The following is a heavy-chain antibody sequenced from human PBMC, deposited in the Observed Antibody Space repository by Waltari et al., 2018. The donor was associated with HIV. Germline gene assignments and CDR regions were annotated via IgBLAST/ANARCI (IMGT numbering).Heavy chain of an antibody. J-gene: IGHJ3*02. CDR1: RFSFSDYD. CDR3: VRETSVRDAFDI. CDR2: ISNDGNDK. D-gene: IGHD3-10*02. Sequence: LVESGGDLVQSGTSLRLSCEASRFSFSDYDMFWVRQAPGKGLECVAVISNDGNDKKYVDSVKGRFNVSRDNVKNTLYLYMSRLRPEDTAVYYCVRETSVRDAFDIWGLGTQVIVSS. V-gene: IGHV3-30*15.